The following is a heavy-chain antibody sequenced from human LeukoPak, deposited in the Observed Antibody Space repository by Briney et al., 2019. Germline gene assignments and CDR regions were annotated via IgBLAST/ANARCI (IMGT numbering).Heavy chain of an antibody. V-gene: IGHV4-34*01. D-gene: IGHD5-24*01. CDR3: ARGKMGRWLQLGYFDY. CDR1: GGSFGGYF. Sequence: SETLSLTCSAYGGSFGGYFWSWIRQPPGEGLEWIGEVNHSGSTNYNPSLKSRVTIPVDTSKNQFSLKLSSVTAADTAVYYCARGKMGRWLQLGYFDYWGQGTLVTVSS. J-gene: IGHJ4*02. CDR2: VNHSGST.